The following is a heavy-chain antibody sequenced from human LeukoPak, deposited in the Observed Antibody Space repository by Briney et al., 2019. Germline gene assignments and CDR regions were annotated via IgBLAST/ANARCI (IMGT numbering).Heavy chain of an antibody. CDR1: GDSLSSSSDY. CDR3: ARVTTVVTEFDY. CDR2: IYYSGST. Sequence: SETLSLTCTVSGDSLSSSSDYWGWVRQPPRKGLEWIGTIYYSGSTYYNPSLKSRVTISVDTSKNPFSLKVSSVTAADTAVYYCARVTTVVTEFDYWGQGTLVTVSS. V-gene: IGHV4-39*07. D-gene: IGHD4-23*01. J-gene: IGHJ4*02.